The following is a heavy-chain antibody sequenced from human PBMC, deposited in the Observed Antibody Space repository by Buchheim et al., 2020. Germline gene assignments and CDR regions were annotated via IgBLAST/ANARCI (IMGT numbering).Heavy chain of an antibody. CDR2: INPSGGST. CDR3: AREYSGGLGFRYGMDV. J-gene: IGHJ6*02. D-gene: IGHD2-15*01. CDR1: GYTFTSYY. Sequence: QVQLVQSGAEVKKPGASVKVSCKASGYTFTSYYMHWVRQAPGLGLEWMGIINPSGGSTSYAQKFQGRVTMTRDTSTSTVYMELSSLRSEDTAVYYCAREYSGGLGFRYGMDVWGQGTT. V-gene: IGHV1-46*01.